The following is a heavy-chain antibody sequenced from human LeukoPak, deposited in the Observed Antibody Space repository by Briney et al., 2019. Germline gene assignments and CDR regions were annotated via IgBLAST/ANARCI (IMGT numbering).Heavy chain of an antibody. CDR2: ISGSGSAI. CDR1: GFSFSDYY. CDR3: ARDGGYCGGDCYYDAFDI. Sequence: GGSLRLSCAASGFSFSDYYMSWIRQPPGKGLEWVSYISGSGSAIYYADSVKGRFTISRDNAKNSLYLQMNSLRAEDTAVYYCARDGGYCGGDCYYDAFDIWGQGTMVTVSS. V-gene: IGHV3-11*04. D-gene: IGHD2-21*01. J-gene: IGHJ3*02.